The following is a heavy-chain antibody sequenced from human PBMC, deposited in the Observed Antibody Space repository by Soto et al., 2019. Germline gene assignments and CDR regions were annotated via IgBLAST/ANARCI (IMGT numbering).Heavy chain of an antibody. CDR3: ARGPMTTVTPDY. V-gene: IGHV4-34*01. CDR1: GGSFSGYY. D-gene: IGHD4-17*01. J-gene: IGHJ4*02. Sequence: PSETLSLTCAVYGGSFSGYYWSWIRQPPGKGLEWIGEINHSGSTNYNPSLKSRVTISVDTSKNQFSLKLSSVTAADTAVYYCARGPMTTVTPDYWGQGTLVTVSS. CDR2: INHSGST.